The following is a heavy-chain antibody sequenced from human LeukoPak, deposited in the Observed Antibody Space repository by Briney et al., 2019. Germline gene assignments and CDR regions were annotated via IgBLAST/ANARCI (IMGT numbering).Heavy chain of an antibody. CDR1: GGSFSGYY. Sequence: LETLSLTCAVYGGSFSGYYWSWIRQPPGKGLEWIGEINHSGSTNYNPSLKSRVTISVDTSKNQSSLKLSSVTAADTAVYAREGFEQQLGVGECYFDYWGQGTLVTVSS. J-gene: IGHJ4*02. CDR2: INHSGST. CDR3: EGFEQQLGVGECYFDY. V-gene: IGHV4-34*01. D-gene: IGHD6-13*01.